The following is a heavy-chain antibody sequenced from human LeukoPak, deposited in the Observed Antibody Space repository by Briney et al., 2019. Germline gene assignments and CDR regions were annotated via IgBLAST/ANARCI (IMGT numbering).Heavy chain of an antibody. V-gene: IGHV5-51*01. J-gene: IGHJ4*02. Sequence: GESLKISCKGSGYDFTNFWIGWVRQLPGKGLEWMGMIWPGNSDTRYSPSFQGQATVSADKSISTAYLQWSSLKAADTAIYYCVRSRGYWSDGRGYDFDHWGRGNLVNVSS. CDR1: GYDFTNFW. D-gene: IGHD2-15*01. CDR3: VRSRGYWSDGRGYDFDH. CDR2: IWPGNSDT.